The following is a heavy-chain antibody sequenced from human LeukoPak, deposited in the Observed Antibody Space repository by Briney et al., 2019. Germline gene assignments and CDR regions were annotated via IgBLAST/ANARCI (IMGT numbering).Heavy chain of an antibody. Sequence: PSETLSLTCTVSGGFISGYYWSWIRQPPGKGLEWIGYIYYSGRTNYNPSLKSRVTISVDTSKNQLSLKLSSVTASDTAVYYCAREGGFYRPLDDSGQGTLVTVSS. J-gene: IGHJ4*02. CDR3: AREGGFYRPLDD. CDR1: GGFISGYY. CDR2: IYYSGRT. V-gene: IGHV4-59*12. D-gene: IGHD3-3*01.